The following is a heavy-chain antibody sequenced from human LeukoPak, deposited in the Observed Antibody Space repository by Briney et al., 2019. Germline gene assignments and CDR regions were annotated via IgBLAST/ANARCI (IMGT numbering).Heavy chain of an antibody. D-gene: IGHD2-15*01. CDR1: GGSISSSSYY. J-gene: IGHJ3*02. CDR2: IYYSGST. V-gene: IGHV4-39*07. CDR3: ARDWVVGYCSGGSCYDAFDI. Sequence: PSETLSLTCTVSGGSISSSSYYWGWIRQPPGKGLEWIGSIYYSGSTYYNPSLKSRVTISVDTSKNQFSLKLSSVTAADTAVYYCARDWVVGYCSGGSCYDAFDIWGQGTMVTVSS.